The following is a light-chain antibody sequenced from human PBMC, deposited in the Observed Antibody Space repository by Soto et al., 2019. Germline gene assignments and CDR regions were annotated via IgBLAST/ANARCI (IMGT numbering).Light chain of an antibody. V-gene: IGLV4-69*01. Sequence: QTVVTQSPSASASLGASVKVTCTLSSGHSSYAIAWHQQQPEKGPRYLMKLNSDGSHSKGDGIPDRFSGSSSGAERYLTISSLQSEDEADYSCQTWDTGIRVVFAGGTKLTVL. CDR3: QTWDTGIRVV. CDR1: SGHSSYA. J-gene: IGLJ2*01. CDR2: LNSDGSH.